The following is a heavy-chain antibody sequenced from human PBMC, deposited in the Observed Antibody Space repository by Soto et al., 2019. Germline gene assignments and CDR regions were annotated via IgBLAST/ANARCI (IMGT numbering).Heavy chain of an antibody. J-gene: IGHJ5*02. Sequence: SETLSLTCSLSGGAINGDYWSWIRQPPGKGLERIGFVSYSGSTDYHPSLKSRVTISIDTSKNQFSLKMISVTAADTAVYYCARHGSDSGWFFFDPWGQGALVTVSS. CDR1: GGAINGDY. V-gene: IGHV4-59*08. CDR3: ARHGSDSGWFFFDP. CDR2: VSYSGST. D-gene: IGHD6-19*01.